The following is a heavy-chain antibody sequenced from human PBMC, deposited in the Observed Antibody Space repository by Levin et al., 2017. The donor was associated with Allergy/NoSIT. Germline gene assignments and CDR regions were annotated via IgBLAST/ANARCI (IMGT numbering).Heavy chain of an antibody. D-gene: IGHD2-15*01. CDR1: GFTFSSSA. CDR3: AKNTGGSCYSPNWFDP. J-gene: IGHJ5*02. V-gene: IGHV3-23*01. Sequence: LSLTCAASGFTFSSSAMSWVRQAPGKGLEWVSAISGSGGSTYYADSVKGRFTISRDNSKNTLYLQMNSLRAEDTAVYYCAKNTGGSCYSPNWFDPWGQGTLVTVSS. CDR2: ISGSGGST.